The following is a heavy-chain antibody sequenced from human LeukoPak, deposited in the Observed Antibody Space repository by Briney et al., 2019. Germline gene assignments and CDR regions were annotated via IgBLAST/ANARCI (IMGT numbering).Heavy chain of an antibody. CDR1: GFTFSSYA. D-gene: IGHD5-18*01. Sequence: GGSLRLSCAASGFTFSSYAMSWVRQAPGKGLEWVSAISGSGGSTYYADSVKGRFTISRDNSKNTLYLQMNSLRAEDTAVYYCAKEGRKDTAMVNGPYYFDYWGQGTLVTVSS. V-gene: IGHV3-23*01. CDR3: AKEGRKDTAMVNGPYYFDY. J-gene: IGHJ4*02. CDR2: ISGSGGST.